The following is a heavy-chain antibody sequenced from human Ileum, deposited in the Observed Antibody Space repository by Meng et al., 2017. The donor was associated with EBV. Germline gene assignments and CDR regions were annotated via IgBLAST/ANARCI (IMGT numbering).Heavy chain of an antibody. Sequence: VLRLNSAPGLLKASGTLSLTCAVPGGSISSSNWWSWVRQPPGKGLEWIGKIYHSGITIYNPSLKSRVTMSVDNSKNQFSLKLNSMTAADTAVYYCARDPTGGEDHQRVWGQGTLVTVSS. CDR3: ARDPTGGEDHQRV. V-gene: IGHV4-4*02. J-gene: IGHJ4*02. CDR2: IYHSGIT. CDR1: GGSISSSNW. D-gene: IGHD1-14*01.